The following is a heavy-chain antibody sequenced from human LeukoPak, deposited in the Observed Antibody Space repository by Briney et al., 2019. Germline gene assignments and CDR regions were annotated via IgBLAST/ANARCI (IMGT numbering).Heavy chain of an antibody. Sequence: SGTLSLTCAVSGGSISSSNWWSWVRQPPGKGLEWTGEIYHSGSTNYNPSLNSRVTISVDKSKNQFSLKLSSVTAEDTAMYYCARDLYGPGYWGQGTLVTVSS. CDR2: IYHSGST. J-gene: IGHJ4*02. CDR1: GGSISSSNW. D-gene: IGHD3-10*01. V-gene: IGHV4-4*02. CDR3: ARDLYGPGY.